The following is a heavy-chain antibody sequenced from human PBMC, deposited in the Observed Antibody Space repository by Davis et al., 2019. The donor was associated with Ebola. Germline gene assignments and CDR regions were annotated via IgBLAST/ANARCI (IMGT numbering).Heavy chain of an antibody. CDR2: TFYTANGHN. CDR1: GDSVSGKNGA. CDR3: VRGWGRSGLDV. J-gene: IGHJ6*02. V-gene: IGHV6-1*01. D-gene: IGHD1-26*01. Sequence: PSETLSPTCALSGDSVSGKNGAWNWIRQSPLRGLEWLARTFYTANGHNDYAESVTSRITLNPDTSKNQFSLQLNSVTPEDTALYYCVRGWGRSGLDVWGQGTTVTVSS.